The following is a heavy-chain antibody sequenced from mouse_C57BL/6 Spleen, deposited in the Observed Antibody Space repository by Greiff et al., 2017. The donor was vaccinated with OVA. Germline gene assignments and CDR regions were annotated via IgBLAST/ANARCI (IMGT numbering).Heavy chain of an antibody. Sequence: VQLQQSGAELVRPGASVTLSCKASGYTFTDYEMHWVKQTPVHGLEWIGAIDPETGGTAYNQKFKGKAILTADKSSSTAYMELRSLTSEDSAVYYCTRRSSGYLDYWGQGTTLTVSS. CDR2: IDPETGGT. D-gene: IGHD3-1*01. CDR3: TRRSSGYLDY. V-gene: IGHV1-15*01. CDR1: GYTFTDYE. J-gene: IGHJ2*01.